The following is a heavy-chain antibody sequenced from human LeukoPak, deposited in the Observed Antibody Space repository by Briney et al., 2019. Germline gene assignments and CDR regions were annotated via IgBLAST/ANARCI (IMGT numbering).Heavy chain of an antibody. J-gene: IGHJ5*02. D-gene: IGHD1-26*01. CDR2: IDYSGSI. V-gene: IGHV4-59*01. CDR1: GFTFSSYG. CDR3: ARVREWFDP. Sequence: GSLRLSCAASGFTFSSYGMSWVRQAPGKGLEWIGYIDYSGSINYNSSLKSRITISVDTSKNQFSLKLSSVTAADTAVYYCARVREWFDPWGQGTLVTVSS.